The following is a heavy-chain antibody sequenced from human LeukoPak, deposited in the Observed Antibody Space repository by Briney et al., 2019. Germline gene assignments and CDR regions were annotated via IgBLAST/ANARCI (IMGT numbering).Heavy chain of an antibody. D-gene: IGHD6-19*01. Sequence: PSATLSLTCAVYGGSFSGYYWSRIRQPPGKGLEWIGEINHSGSNNYNPSLKSRVTISVDTSKNQFSLKLSSVTAADTAVYYCAREESSGWYWYFDLWGRGTLVTVSS. CDR3: AREESSGWYWYFDL. V-gene: IGHV4-34*01. CDR1: GGSFSGYY. CDR2: INHSGSN. J-gene: IGHJ2*01.